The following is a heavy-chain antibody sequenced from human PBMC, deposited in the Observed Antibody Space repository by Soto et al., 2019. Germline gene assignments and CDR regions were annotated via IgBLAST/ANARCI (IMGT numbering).Heavy chain of an antibody. J-gene: IGHJ6*02. D-gene: IGHD2-15*01. V-gene: IGHV3-21*02. CDR1: GFPFSIYS. Sequence: EVQLVESGGGLVKPGGSLRLSCAASGFPFSIYSLDWGRQSPGKGLVLVSSTNSRSVDIYDAGAVQGRFTISRDTAKNSLYLQMHSLRAEDTAVYYCVRGDMLWTAAYGMDVWGQGTTVNVS. CDR3: VRGDMLWTAAYGMDV. CDR2: TNSRSVDI.